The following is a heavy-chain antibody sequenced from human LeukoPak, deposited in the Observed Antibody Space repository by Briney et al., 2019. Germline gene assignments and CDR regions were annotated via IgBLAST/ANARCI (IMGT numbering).Heavy chain of an antibody. CDR1: GYTFTSYY. CDR3: ARSYGDLNLYYYYYMDV. J-gene: IGHJ6*03. V-gene: IGHV1-46*01. Sequence: ASVKVSCKASGYTFTSYYMHWVRQAPGQGLEWMGIINPSGGSTSYAQKFQGRVTMTRDTPTSTVYMELSSLRSEDTAVYYCARSYGDLNLYYYYYMDVWGKGTTVTISS. D-gene: IGHD4-17*01. CDR2: INPSGGST.